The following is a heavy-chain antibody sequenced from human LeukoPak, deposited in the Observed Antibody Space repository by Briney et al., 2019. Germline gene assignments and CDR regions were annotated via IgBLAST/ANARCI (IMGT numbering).Heavy chain of an antibody. V-gene: IGHV4-31*03. CDR3: ARSSVSGTYSGGY. J-gene: IGHJ4*02. Sequence: SETLSLTCTVSGGSISSGGYYWSWIRQHPGKGLEWIGYIYYSGSTYYNPSLKSRVTISADTSKNQFSLKLTSVTAADTAVYYCARSSVSGTYSGGYWGQGILVTVSS. CDR2: IYYSGST. D-gene: IGHD3-10*01. CDR1: GGSISSGGYY.